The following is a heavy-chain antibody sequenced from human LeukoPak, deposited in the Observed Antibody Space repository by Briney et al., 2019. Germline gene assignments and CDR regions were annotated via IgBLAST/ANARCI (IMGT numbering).Heavy chain of an antibody. J-gene: IGHJ3*02. CDR2: IYYSGST. Sequence: SETLSLTCTVSGGSMSSYYWSWIRQPPGKGLEWIGYIYYSGSTNYNPSLKSRVTISVDTSKNQFSLKLSSVTAADTAVYYCARVATYYDFWSGFRAFDIWGQGTMVTVSS. CDR3: ARVATYYDFWSGFRAFDI. V-gene: IGHV4-59*01. D-gene: IGHD3-3*01. CDR1: GGSMSSYY.